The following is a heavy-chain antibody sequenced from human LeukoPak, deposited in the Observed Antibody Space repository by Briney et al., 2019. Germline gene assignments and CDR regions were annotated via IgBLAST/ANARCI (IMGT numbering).Heavy chain of an antibody. J-gene: IGHJ4*02. CDR3: AIEPVGGQQLVGFDY. Sequence: ASVKVSCKASGYTFTSYYMHWVRQAPGQGLEWMGGFDPEDGETIYAQKFQGRVTMTEDTSTDTAYMELSSLRSEDTAVYYCAIEPVGGQQLVGFDYWGQGTLVTVSS. CDR1: GYTFTSYY. CDR2: FDPEDGET. V-gene: IGHV1-24*01. D-gene: IGHD6-13*01.